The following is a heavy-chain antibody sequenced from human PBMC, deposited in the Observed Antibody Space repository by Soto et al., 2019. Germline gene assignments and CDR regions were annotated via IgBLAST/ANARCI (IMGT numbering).Heavy chain of an antibody. J-gene: IGHJ4*02. Sequence: QVQLVESGGGVVQPGRSLRLSCAASGFTFSSYAMHWVRQAPGKGLEWVAVISYDGSNKYYADSVKGRFTISRDNSKNTLYLQMNSLRAEDTAVYYCASYYGDYDFDYWGQGTLVTVSS. CDR2: ISYDGSNK. D-gene: IGHD4-17*01. CDR3: ASYYGDYDFDY. CDR1: GFTFSSYA. V-gene: IGHV3-30-3*01.